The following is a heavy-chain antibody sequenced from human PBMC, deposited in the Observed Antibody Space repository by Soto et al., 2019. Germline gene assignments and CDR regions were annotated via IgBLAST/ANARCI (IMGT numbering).Heavy chain of an antibody. J-gene: IGHJ3*02. D-gene: IGHD6-6*01. CDR3: ARDQGSSDAFDI. CDR2: INSDGSST. V-gene: IGHV3-74*01. CDR1: GFTFSSYW. Sequence: LRLSCAASGFTFSSYWMHWVRQAPGKGLVWVSRINSDGSSTSYADSVKGRFTISRDNAKNTLYLQMNSLRAEDTAVYYCARDQGSSDAFDIWGQGTMVTVSS.